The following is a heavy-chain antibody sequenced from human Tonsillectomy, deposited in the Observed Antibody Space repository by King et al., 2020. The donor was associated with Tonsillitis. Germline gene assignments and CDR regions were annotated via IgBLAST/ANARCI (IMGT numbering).Heavy chain of an antibody. J-gene: IGHJ6*03. CDR2: INDDGDST. V-gene: IGHV3-43*02. CDR1: VFNFDGYA. Sequence: VQLVESGGGVVKPGGSLRLSCAASVFNFDGYAMHWVRQTPGKGLQWVSLINDDGDSTFYADDVKGRFTISRDNRTNSVILHMNSLRTEDTALYFCAKDGNSYGRSPHYSYYMDVWGKGTTVIVSS. D-gene: IGHD5-18*01. CDR3: AKDGNSYGRSPHYSYYMDV.